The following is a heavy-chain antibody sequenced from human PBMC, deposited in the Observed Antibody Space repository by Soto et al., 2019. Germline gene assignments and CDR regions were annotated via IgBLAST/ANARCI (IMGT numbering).Heavy chain of an antibody. D-gene: IGHD5-12*01. J-gene: IGHJ4*02. Sequence: GGSLRLSCAASGFTFGSNWMSWVRQAPGKGLEWVANIKRDGSEKYYVDSVKGRFTISRDNAKNTLYLQMNSLRADDKAVYYCASLEWESSGYADYWGQGTQVTVSS. V-gene: IGHV3-7*03. CDR2: IKRDGSEK. CDR1: GFTFGSNW. CDR3: ASLEWESSGYADY.